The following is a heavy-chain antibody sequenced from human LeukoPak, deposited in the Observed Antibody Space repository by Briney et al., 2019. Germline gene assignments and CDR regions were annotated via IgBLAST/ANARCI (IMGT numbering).Heavy chain of an antibody. CDR1: GGSIRSVGYY. CDR2: IYYSGSS. Sequence: SETLSLTCTVSGGSIRSVGYYWSWIRQRPGKGLEWIGYIYYSGSSYCDPSLKSRVTISIDTSKNQFSLKLSSVSAADAAVYYYARGLLPGSNWYFDLWGRGTLVTVSS. D-gene: IGHD1-14*01. CDR3: ARGLLPGSNWYFDL. V-gene: IGHV4-31*03. J-gene: IGHJ2*01.